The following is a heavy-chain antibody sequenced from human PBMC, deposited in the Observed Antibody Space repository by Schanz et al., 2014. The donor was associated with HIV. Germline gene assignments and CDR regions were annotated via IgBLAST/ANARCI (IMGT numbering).Heavy chain of an antibody. CDR1: GFTFSSYS. V-gene: IGHV3-23*04. CDR2: ISISGETT. Sequence: EVQLVESGGGLVKPGGSLRLSCAASGFTFSSYSMNWVRQAPGKGLEWVSGISISGETTYYADSVKGRFTISRDNSKNTLYLQMNSLRVEDTAVYYCANEEVPNDYWGQGTLVTVSS. CDR3: ANEEVPNDY. J-gene: IGHJ4*02.